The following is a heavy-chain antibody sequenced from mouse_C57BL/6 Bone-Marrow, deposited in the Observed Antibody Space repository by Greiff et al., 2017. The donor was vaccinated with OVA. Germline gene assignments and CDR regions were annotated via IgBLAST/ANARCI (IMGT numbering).Heavy chain of an antibody. CDR1: GYTFTSYW. V-gene: IGHV1-69*01. Sequence: VKLQQPGAELVMPGASVKLSCKASGYTFTSYWMHWVKQRPGQGLEWIGEIDPSDSYTNYNQKFKGKSTLTVDKSSSTAYMQLSSLTSEDSAVYYSARESSARYGYYFEYRGEGTTLTESS. CDR2: IDPSDSYT. D-gene: IGHD3-2*02. J-gene: IGHJ2*01. CDR3: ARESSARYGYYFEY.